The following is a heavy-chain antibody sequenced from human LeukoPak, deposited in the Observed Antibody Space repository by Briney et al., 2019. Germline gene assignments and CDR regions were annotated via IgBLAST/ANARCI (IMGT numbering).Heavy chain of an antibody. V-gene: IGHV1-2*02. CDR1: GYTFTGYY. CDR3: ARQLEGVPAALFDY. CDR2: INPNSGGT. D-gene: IGHD2-2*01. Sequence: ASVKVSCKASGYTFTGYYMHWVRQAPGQGLEWMGWINPNSGGTNYAQKFQGRVTMTRDTSISTAYMELSRLRSDDTAVYYCARQLEGVPAALFDYRGQGTLVTVSS. J-gene: IGHJ4*02.